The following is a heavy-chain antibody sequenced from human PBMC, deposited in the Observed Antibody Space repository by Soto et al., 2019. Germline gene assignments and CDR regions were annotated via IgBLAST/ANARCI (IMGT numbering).Heavy chain of an antibody. D-gene: IGHD6-19*01. J-gene: IGHJ4*02. CDR2: ISSSSSYI. CDR3: AREYNSGWFYSDY. CDR1: GFTFSSYS. Sequence: EVQLVESGGGLVKPGGSLRLSCAASGFTFSSYSMNWVRQAPGKGLEWVSSISSSSSYIYYADSVKGRFTISRDNAKNSLYLQMNSLRAEDTAVYYCAREYNSGWFYSDYWGQGTLVTVSS. V-gene: IGHV3-21*01.